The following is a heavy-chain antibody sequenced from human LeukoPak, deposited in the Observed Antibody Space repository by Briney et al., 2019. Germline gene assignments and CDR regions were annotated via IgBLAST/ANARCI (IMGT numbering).Heavy chain of an antibody. V-gene: IGHV4-34*01. CDR1: GGSFSGYY. J-gene: IGHJ5*02. CDR2: IYYSGST. CDR3: ARVQTIATKINWFDP. D-gene: IGHD6-13*01. Sequence: SETLSLTCAVYGGSFSGYYWSWIRQPPGKGLEWIGSIYYSGSTYYNPSLKSRVTISVDTSKNQFSLKLSSVTAADTAVYYCARVQTIATKINWFDPWGQGTLVTVSS.